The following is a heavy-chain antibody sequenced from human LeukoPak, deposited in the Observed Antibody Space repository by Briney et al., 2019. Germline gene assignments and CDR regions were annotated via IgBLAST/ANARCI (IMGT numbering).Heavy chain of an antibody. D-gene: IGHD3-9*01. V-gene: IGHV3-30*18. CDR2: ISYDGSNK. J-gene: IGHJ4*02. CDR3: AKAHHYDTPSSY. Sequence: GGSLRLSCAASGFTFSSYGMHWVRQAPGKGLEWVAVISYDGSNKYYADSVKGRFTISRDNSKNTLYLQMNSLRAEDTPVYYCAKAHHYDTPSSYWGRGTLVTVSS. CDR1: GFTFSSYG.